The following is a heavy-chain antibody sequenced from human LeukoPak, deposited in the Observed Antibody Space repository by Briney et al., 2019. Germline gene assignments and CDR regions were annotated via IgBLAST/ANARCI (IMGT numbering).Heavy chain of an antibody. CDR3: ARFLEWLSYYYYGMDV. V-gene: IGHV1-8*01. CDR2: MNPNSGNT. D-gene: IGHD3-3*01. J-gene: IGHJ6*02. Sequence: ASVKVSCKASGYTFTSYDSNWVRQATGQGLEWMGWMNPNSGNTGYAQKFQGRVTMTRNTSISTAYMELSSLRSEDTAVYYCARFLEWLSYYYYGMDVWGQGTTVTVSS. CDR1: GYTFTSYD.